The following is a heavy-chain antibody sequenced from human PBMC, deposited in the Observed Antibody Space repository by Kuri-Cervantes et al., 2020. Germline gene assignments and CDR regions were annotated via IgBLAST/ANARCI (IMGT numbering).Heavy chain of an antibody. D-gene: IGHD5-12*01. V-gene: IGHV3-21*03. CDR1: GFTFSKYS. Sequence: GESLKISCAASGFTFSKYSMNWVRQAPGKGLEWVSAMSSSGDYKYYADSVKGRFTISRDNAKNSLYLQMNSLRAEDTAVYYCAREGSGYDSYYYYYMDVWGKGTAVTVSS. CDR3: AREGSGYDSYYYYYMDV. J-gene: IGHJ6*03. CDR2: MSSSGDYK.